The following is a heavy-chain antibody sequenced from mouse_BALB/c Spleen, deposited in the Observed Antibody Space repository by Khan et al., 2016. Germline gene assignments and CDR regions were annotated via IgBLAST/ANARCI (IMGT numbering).Heavy chain of an antibody. J-gene: IGHJ3*01. Sequence: EVQLQESGPGLVKPSQSLSLTCTVTGYSITSDYAWNWIRQFPGNKLEWMGYISYSGLTNYNQSLKSRISITRDTSKNQFFLQLISVTTEDTATYYCAYDGYYAWFPYWGQGTLVTISA. V-gene: IGHV3-2*02. CDR2: ISYSGLT. CDR1: GYSITSDYA. CDR3: AYDGYYAWFPY. D-gene: IGHD2-3*01.